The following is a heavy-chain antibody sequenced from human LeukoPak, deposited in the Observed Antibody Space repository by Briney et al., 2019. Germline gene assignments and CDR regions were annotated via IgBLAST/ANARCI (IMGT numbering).Heavy chain of an antibody. CDR3: ARSRYCSGGSCYSPLDAFDI. CDR1: GYTFTGYY. D-gene: IGHD2-15*01. J-gene: IGHJ3*02. Sequence: GASVKVSCKASGYTFTGYYMHWVRQAPGQGLEWMGIINPSGGSTSYAQKFQGRVTMTRDTSTSTVYMELSSLRSEDTAVYCCARSRYCSGGSCYSPLDAFDIWGQGTMVTVSS. CDR2: INPSGGST. V-gene: IGHV1-46*01.